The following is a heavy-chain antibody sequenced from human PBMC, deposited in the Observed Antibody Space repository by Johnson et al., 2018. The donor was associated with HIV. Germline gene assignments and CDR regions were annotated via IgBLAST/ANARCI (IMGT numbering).Heavy chain of an antibody. J-gene: IGHJ3*02. CDR2: IKQDGSEK. CDR3: ASSNVVGYSNYPDAFDI. CDR1: GFTFTDAW. D-gene: IGHD6-13*01. V-gene: IGHV3-7*05. Sequence: VQLVESGGGLVKPGGSVRLSCAVSGFTFTDAWMSWVRQAPGKGLEWVANIKQDGSEKYYVDSVKGRFTISRDNAKNSLYLQMNSLRAEDTAVYYCASSNVVGYSNYPDAFDIWGQGTMVTVSS.